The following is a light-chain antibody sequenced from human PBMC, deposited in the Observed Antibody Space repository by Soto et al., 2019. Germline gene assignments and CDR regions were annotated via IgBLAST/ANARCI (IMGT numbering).Light chain of an antibody. Sequence: DIKMTQSPSTLSAYVGDIVTITCRASQSISSWLAWYQQKPGKAPKLLIYDASSLESGVPSRFSGSGSGTEFTLTISSLQPDDFATYYCQQYNSYSWTFGQGTKVDI. CDR3: QQYNSYSWT. CDR1: QSISSW. V-gene: IGKV1-5*01. CDR2: DAS. J-gene: IGKJ1*01.